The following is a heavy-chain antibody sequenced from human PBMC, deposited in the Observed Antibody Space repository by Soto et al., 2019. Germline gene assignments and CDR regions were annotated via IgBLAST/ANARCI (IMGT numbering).Heavy chain of an antibody. CDR1: GGSVSSGSFY. CDR3: ARIFLTVTTYPLAAMDV. D-gene: IGHD4-4*01. Sequence: QVQLQESGPGLVKPSETLSLTCTVSGGSVSSGSFYWSWIRQPPGKGLEWIGYIFYSGSTNYNPSLKSRVTISRDTSKNLFSLKLSSVTAADTALYYCARIFLTVTTYPLAAMDVWGQGTTVTVSS. CDR2: IFYSGST. V-gene: IGHV4-61*01. J-gene: IGHJ6*02.